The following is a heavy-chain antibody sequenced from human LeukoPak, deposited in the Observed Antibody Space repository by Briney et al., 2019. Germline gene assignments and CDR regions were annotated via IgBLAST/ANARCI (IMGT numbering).Heavy chain of an antibody. CDR1: GFTFSGSA. CDR2: IRSKANSYAT. CDR3: ARDRAWRASYYYYMDV. Sequence: GGSLRLSCAAFGFTFSGSAMHWVRQASGKGLEWVGRIRSKANSYATAYAASVKGRFTISRDDSKNTAYLQMNSLRAEDTAVYYCARDRAWRASYYYYMDVWGKGTTVTVSS. J-gene: IGHJ6*03. V-gene: IGHV3-73*01.